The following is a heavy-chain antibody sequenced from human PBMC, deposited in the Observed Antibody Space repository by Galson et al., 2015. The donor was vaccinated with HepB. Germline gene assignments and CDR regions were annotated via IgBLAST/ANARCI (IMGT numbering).Heavy chain of an antibody. J-gene: IGHJ4*02. V-gene: IGHV4-34*01. D-gene: IGHD6-13*01. CDR2: INHTGIT. Sequence: SEPLSLTCAVSGESFTDYYWSWLRQSPGKGLEWLGEINHTGITNYNPSLKSRVTMSVDTSKAQFSLEVNSVTAADTAVYYCGRGNTRSSSWSYRVDYWGQGTLVTVSS. CDR1: GESFTDYY. CDR3: GRGNTRSSSWSYRVDY.